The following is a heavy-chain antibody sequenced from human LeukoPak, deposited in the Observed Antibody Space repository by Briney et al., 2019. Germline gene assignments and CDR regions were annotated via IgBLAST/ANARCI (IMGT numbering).Heavy chain of an antibody. CDR1: GGSISSYY. D-gene: IGHD6-19*01. Sequence: SESLSLTCAVPGGSISSYYWSWIRQPPRRGLEWVGYIYYSGSTNYNPSLKSRCTISLDTSKNQFSLKLSYVTAADTAVYYCARHGAVAGTTRRDAFDIWGQGTMVTVSS. CDR2: IYYSGST. CDR3: ARHGAVAGTTRRDAFDI. V-gene: IGHV4-59*08. J-gene: IGHJ3*02.